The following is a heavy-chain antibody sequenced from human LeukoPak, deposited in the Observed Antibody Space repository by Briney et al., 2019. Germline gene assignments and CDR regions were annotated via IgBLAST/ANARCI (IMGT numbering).Heavy chain of an antibody. V-gene: IGHV3-9*01. D-gene: IGHD2-2*01. CDR1: GFTFDDYA. Sequence: GRSLRLSCAASGFTFDDYAMHWVRQAPGKGLEWVSGISWNSGSIGYADSVKGRFTISRDNAKNSLYLQMNSLRAEDTAVYYCARDGDIVVVPAAFDYWGQGTLVTVSS. CDR2: ISWNSGSI. J-gene: IGHJ4*02. CDR3: ARDGDIVVVPAAFDY.